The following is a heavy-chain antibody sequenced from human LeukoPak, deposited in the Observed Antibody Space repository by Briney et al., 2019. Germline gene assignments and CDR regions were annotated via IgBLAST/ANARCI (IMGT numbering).Heavy chain of an antibody. Sequence: GGSLRLSCAVSGITLSNYGMSWVRQAPGKGLEWVSGISGSGGNTYYADSVKGRFTISRDNAKNSLYLQMNSLRAEDTAVYYCARLPPNSGYDQTPGYWGQGTLVTVSS. CDR3: ARLPPNSGYDQTPGY. V-gene: IGHV3-23*01. D-gene: IGHD5-12*01. J-gene: IGHJ4*02. CDR1: GITLSNYG. CDR2: ISGSGGNT.